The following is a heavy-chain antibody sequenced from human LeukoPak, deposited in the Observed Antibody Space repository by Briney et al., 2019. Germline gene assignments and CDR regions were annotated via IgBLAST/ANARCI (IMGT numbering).Heavy chain of an antibody. D-gene: IGHD3-10*01. CDR1: GGSISSYY. Sequence: PSETLSLTCTVSGGSISSYYWSWIRQPPGKGLEWIGYIYYSGSTNYNPSLKSRVTISVDTSKSQFSLKLSSVTAADTAVYYCARERGGGMYYMDAWGKGTTVTVSS. CDR3: ARERGGGMYYMDA. CDR2: IYYSGST. J-gene: IGHJ6*03. V-gene: IGHV4-59*01.